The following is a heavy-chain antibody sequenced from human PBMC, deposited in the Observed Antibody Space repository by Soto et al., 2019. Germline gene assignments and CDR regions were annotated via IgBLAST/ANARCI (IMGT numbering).Heavy chain of an antibody. Sequence: ASVKVSCKASGYTFTSYGISWVRQAPGQGLEWMGWISGYNGNTNYAQKFQARVTMTTDKSTSTAYMELRSLRSDDTAVYYCARKDSSSSWFDPCGQGTLVTVSS. CDR2: ISGYNGNT. V-gene: IGHV1-18*01. CDR3: ARKDSSSSWFDP. J-gene: IGHJ5*02. CDR1: GYTFTSYG. D-gene: IGHD6-6*01.